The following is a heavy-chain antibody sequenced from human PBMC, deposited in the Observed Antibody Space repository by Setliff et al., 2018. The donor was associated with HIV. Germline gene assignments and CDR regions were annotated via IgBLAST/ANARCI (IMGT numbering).Heavy chain of an antibody. CDR3: ARSSYYDVDSPFDY. D-gene: IGHD3-16*01. V-gene: IGHV1-69*10. Sequence: SVKVSCKASGGTFSSYVSNWVRQAPGQGLEWMGGAIPMLGIANHVHKFQGRVTITADKSTSTAYMELNSLRSEETAVYYCARSSYYDVDSPFDYWGQGTRVTVSS. CDR2: AIPMLGIA. J-gene: IGHJ4*02. CDR1: GGTFSSYV.